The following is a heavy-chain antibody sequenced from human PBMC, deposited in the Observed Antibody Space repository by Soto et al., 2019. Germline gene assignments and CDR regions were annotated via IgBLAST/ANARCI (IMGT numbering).Heavy chain of an antibody. CDR1: GFTFSSYG. Sequence: GGSLRLSCAASGFTFSSYGMHWVRQAPGKGLEWVAVISYDGSNKYYADSVKGRFTISRDNSKNTLYLQMNSLRAEDTAVYYCAKDRLCYCSSTSCYYFDYWGQGTLVTVSS. V-gene: IGHV3-30*18. CDR2: ISYDGSNK. CDR3: AKDRLCYCSSTSCYYFDY. J-gene: IGHJ4*02. D-gene: IGHD2-2*01.